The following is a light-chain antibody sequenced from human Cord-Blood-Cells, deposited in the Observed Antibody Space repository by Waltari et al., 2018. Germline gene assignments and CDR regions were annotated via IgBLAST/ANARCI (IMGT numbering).Light chain of an antibody. Sequence: QSVLTQPPSASGTPGQRVTISCSGSSSNIGSNYVYWYQQLPGTAPKLLIYRNNQRPSGVPDRFSGSKSGTSASLAISGLRSVDEADYYCAAWDDSLSAFFGGGTKLTVL. V-gene: IGLV1-47*01. CDR2: RNN. CDR3: AAWDDSLSAF. CDR1: SSNIGSNY. J-gene: IGLJ2*01.